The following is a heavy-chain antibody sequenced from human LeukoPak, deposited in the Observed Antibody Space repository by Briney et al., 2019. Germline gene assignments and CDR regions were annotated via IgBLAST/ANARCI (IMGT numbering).Heavy chain of an antibody. D-gene: IGHD4-17*01. V-gene: IGHV3-30*02. CDR3: ARDLWGTTVTTDYFDS. CDR1: GFTFSSYG. J-gene: IGHJ4*02. Sequence: TGGSLRLSCAASGFTFSSYGMHWVRQAPGKGLEWVAFIRYDGSNKYYADSVKGRFTISRDNSKNTLCLQMNSLRAEDMAVYYCARDLWGTTVTTDYFDSWGQGTLVTVSS. CDR2: IRYDGSNK.